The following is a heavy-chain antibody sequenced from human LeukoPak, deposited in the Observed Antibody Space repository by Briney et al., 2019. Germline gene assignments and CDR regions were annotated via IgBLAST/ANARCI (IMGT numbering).Heavy chain of an antibody. CDR3: ARGLVVGGTGVWAFDI. V-gene: IGHV3-66*01. D-gene: IGHD1-26*01. Sequence: PGGSLRLSCAASGFTVSANYMTWVRQAPGKGLEWVSVVYSGGSTYYADSVKGRFTISRDNSKNTLYLQMNSLRAEDTALYYCARGLVVGGTGVWAFDIWGQGTMVTVSS. CDR2: VYSGGST. CDR1: GFTVSANY. J-gene: IGHJ3*02.